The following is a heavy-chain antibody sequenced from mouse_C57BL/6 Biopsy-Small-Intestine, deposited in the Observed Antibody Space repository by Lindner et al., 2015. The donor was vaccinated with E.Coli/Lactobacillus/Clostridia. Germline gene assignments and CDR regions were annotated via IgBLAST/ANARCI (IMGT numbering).Heavy chain of an antibody. CDR3: VRGSGPSVVVAIPFDF. CDR2: ISPYNGKT. Sequence: SVKVSCKAAGYTFITFGVSWVRQAPGQGLEWMGWISPYNGKTSYAQKFQDRVSMTTDTSTNTVYMELRSLTSDDTAVYYCVRGSGPSVVVAIPFDFWGRGTLLSVSS. CDR1: GYTFITFG. D-gene: IGHD1-1*01. J-gene: IGHJ1*01. V-gene: IGHV14-1*02.